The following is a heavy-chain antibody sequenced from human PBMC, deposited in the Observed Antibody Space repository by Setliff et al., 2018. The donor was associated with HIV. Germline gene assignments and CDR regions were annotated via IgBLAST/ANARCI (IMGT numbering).Heavy chain of an antibody. V-gene: IGHV1-3*01. CDR2: TNDGHGNT. CDR3: ARDGGPGSGWGDYSYYYSMDV. Sequence: ASVKVSCKASEDSFSGHAIHWVRQAPGQRLEWMGWTNDGHGNTKYSLEFQGRVTITTDTSADTAYMELSSLRFEDTAVYYCARDGGPGSGWGDYSYYYSMDVWGKGTTVTVSS. D-gene: IGHD6-19*01. CDR1: EDSFSGHA. J-gene: IGHJ6*04.